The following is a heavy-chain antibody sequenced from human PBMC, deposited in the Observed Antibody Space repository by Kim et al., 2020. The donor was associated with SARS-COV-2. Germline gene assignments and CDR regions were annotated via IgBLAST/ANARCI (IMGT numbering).Heavy chain of an antibody. CDR3: AKEGDSGSYYVLWYFDY. J-gene: IGHJ4*02. CDR1: GFTFSSYG. V-gene: IGHV3-30*18. CDR2: ISYDGSNK. D-gene: IGHD1-26*01. Sequence: GGSLRLSCAASGFTFSSYGMHWVRQAPGKGLEWVAVISYDGSNKYYADSVKGRFTISRDNSKNTLYLQMNSLRAEDTAVYYCAKEGDSGSYYVLWYFDYWGQGTLVTVSS.